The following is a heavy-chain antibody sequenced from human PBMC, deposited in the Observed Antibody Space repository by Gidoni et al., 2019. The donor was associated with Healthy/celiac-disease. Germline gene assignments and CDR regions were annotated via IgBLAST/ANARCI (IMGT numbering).Heavy chain of an antibody. D-gene: IGHD2-2*02. Sequence: GFTFSSYGMHWVRQAPGKGLEWVAVISYDGSNKYYADSVKGRFTISRDNSKNTLYLQMNSLRAEDTAVYYCAKVSGEIPFQHWGQGTLVTVSS. CDR2: ISYDGSNK. V-gene: IGHV3-30*18. J-gene: IGHJ1*01. CDR3: AKVSGEIPFQH. CDR1: GFTFSSYG.